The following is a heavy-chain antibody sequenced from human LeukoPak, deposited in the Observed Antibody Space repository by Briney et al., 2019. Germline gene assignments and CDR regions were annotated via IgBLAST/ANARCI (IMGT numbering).Heavy chain of an antibody. CDR3: ATDIVVVVAATTPNDY. J-gene: IGHJ4*02. V-gene: IGHV3-21*01. D-gene: IGHD2-15*01. CDR2: ISSSSSYI. CDR1: GFTFSSYS. Sequence: PGGSLRLSCAASGFTFSSYSMNWVRQAPGKGLEWVSSISSSSSYIYYADSVKGRFTISRDNAKNSLYLQMNSLRAEDTAVYYCATDIVVVVAATTPNDYWGQGTLVTVSS.